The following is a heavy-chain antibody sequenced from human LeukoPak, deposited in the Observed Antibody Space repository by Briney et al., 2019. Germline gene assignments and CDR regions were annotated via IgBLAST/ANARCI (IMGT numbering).Heavy chain of an antibody. Sequence: QTGGSLRLSCAASGFTFSSYGMHWVRQAPGKGLEWVAFIRYDGSNKYYADSVKGRFTISRDNSKNTLYLQMNSLRAEDTAVYYCARAVGTSYAFGIWGQGTMVTVSS. CDR3: ARAVGTSYAFGI. V-gene: IGHV3-30*02. CDR2: IRYDGSNK. J-gene: IGHJ3*02. CDR1: GFTFSSYG. D-gene: IGHD2-2*01.